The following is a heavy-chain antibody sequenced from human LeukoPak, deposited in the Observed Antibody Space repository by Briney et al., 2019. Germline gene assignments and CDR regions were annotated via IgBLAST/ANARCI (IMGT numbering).Heavy chain of an antibody. Sequence: GGSLRLSCAASGFTFSSYSMNWVRQAPGKGLEWVSSISSSSSYIYYADSVKGRFTISRDNAKNSLYLQMNSLRAEDTAVYYCARRVLGAVGFFDYWGQGALVTVSS. D-gene: IGHD3-10*01. J-gene: IGHJ4*02. V-gene: IGHV3-21*01. CDR1: GFTFSSYS. CDR2: ISSSSSYI. CDR3: ARRVLGAVGFFDY.